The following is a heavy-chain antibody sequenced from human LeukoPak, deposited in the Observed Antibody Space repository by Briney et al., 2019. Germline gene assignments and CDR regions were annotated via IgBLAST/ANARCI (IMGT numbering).Heavy chain of an antibody. CDR1: GGSISSSSYY. CDR2: IYYSGST. D-gene: IGHD6-13*01. J-gene: IGHJ4*02. V-gene: IGHV4-39*01. CDR3: ARMGIAAAGTDY. Sequence: SETLSLTCAVSGGSISSSSYYWGWIRQPPGKGLEWIGSIYYSGSTYYNPSLKSRVTISVDTSKNQFSLKLSSVTAADTAVYYCARMGIAAAGTDYWGQGTLVTVSS.